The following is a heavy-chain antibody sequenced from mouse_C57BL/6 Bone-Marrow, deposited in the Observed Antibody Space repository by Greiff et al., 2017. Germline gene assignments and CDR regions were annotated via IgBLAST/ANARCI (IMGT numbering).Heavy chain of an antibody. D-gene: IGHD1-1*01. CDR1: GFTFSDYG. V-gene: IGHV5-17*01. J-gene: IGHJ2*01. CDR3: ARPYYGSSYEDFDD. Sequence: EVKVVESGGGLVKPGGSLKLSCAASGFTFSDYGMHWVRQAPEKGLEWVAYISSGSSTIYYADTVKGRFTISRDNAKNTLFLQMTSLRSEDTAMYYCARPYYGSSYEDFDDWGQGTTLTVSS. CDR2: ISSGSSTI.